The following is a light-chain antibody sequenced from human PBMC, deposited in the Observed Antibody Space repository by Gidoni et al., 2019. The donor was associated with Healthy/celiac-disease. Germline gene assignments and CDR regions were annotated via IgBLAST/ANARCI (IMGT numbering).Light chain of an antibody. Sequence: EIVLTQSPGTLSLSPGERATLSCRASQSVSSSYLAWYQQKPGQAPRLLIYGASSRATGIPDRFSGSGSGTDFTRTSSRLETEDFAVYYCQQYGSSLFTFGPGTKVDIK. CDR1: QSVSSSY. CDR2: GAS. J-gene: IGKJ3*01. CDR3: QQYGSSLFT. V-gene: IGKV3-20*01.